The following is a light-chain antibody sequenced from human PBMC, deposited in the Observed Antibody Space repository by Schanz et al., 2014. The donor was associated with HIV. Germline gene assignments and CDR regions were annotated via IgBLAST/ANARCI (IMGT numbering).Light chain of an antibody. CDR2: DAS. CDR1: QDISNY. J-gene: IGKJ3*01. V-gene: IGKV1-33*01. CDR3: LQDYNYPFT. Sequence: DIQMTQSPSSLSASVGDRVTITCQASQDISNYLNWYQQKPGKAPKLLIYDASNLETGVPSRFSGSGSGTDFTFTIDSLQPEDFGTYYCLQDYNYPFTFGPGTKVEIK.